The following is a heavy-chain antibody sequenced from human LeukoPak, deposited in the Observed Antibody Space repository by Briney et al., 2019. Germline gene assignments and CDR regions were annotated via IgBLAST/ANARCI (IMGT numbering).Heavy chain of an antibody. V-gene: IGHV4-59*01. CDR3: ARDLDYGGTFDY. CDR1: GGSISSYY. D-gene: IGHD4-23*01. CDR2: IYYSGST. Sequence: PSETLSLTCTVSGGSISSYYWSWLRQPPGKGLEWIGYIYYSGSTNYNPSLKSRVTISVDTSKNQFSLKLSSVTAADTAVYYCARDLDYGGTFDYWGQGTLVTVSS. J-gene: IGHJ4*02.